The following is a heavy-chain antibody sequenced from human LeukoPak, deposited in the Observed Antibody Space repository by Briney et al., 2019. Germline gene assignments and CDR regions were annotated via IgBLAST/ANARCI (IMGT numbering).Heavy chain of an antibody. J-gene: IGHJ4*02. Sequence: GGSLRLSCAASGFTFSSYAMSWVRQAPGKGLEWVSAISGSGGSTYYADSVKGRFTISRDNSKNTLYLQMNGLRAEDTAVYYCAKDLHPNYYDSSGYLFIDYWGQGTLVTVSS. V-gene: IGHV3-23*01. CDR3: AKDLHPNYYDSSGYLFIDY. D-gene: IGHD3-22*01. CDR2: ISGSGGST. CDR1: GFTFSSYA.